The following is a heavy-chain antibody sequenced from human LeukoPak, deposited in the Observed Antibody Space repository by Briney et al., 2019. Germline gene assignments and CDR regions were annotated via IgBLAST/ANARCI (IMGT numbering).Heavy chain of an antibody. J-gene: IGHJ5*02. V-gene: IGHV3-7*01. Sequence: ETLSLTCAVYGGSFSDYSWTWIRQPPGKGLEWVANLNQDGREKYYMDSVTGRFTISRDNAKNSVFLQMNSLGADDTAVYYCARDLGTTGYDLLDPWGQGTLVTVSS. CDR2: LNQDGREK. D-gene: IGHD5-12*01. CDR1: GGSFSDYS. CDR3: ARDLGTTGYDLLDP.